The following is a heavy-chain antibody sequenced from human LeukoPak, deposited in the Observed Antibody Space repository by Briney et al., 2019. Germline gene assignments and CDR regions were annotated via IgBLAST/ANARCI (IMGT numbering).Heavy chain of an antibody. V-gene: IGHV3-11*04. J-gene: IGHJ4*02. CDR2: ISSSGGTI. CDR1: GFTFSDYY. CDR3: AACWKLLRGRIDY. D-gene: IGHD2-15*01. Sequence: PGGSLRLSCAASGFTFSDYYMSWIRQAPRKGLEWVSYISSSGGTIYYADSVKGRFTISRDNAKNSLYLQMNSLRAEDTAVYYCAACWKLLRGRIDYWGQGTLVTVSS.